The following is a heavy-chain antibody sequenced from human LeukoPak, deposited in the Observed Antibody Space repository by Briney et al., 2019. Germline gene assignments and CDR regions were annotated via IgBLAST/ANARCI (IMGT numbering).Heavy chain of an antibody. V-gene: IGHV4-39*01. CDR3: ARPMVRGALDY. J-gene: IGHJ4*02. CDR2: IYYSGRT. D-gene: IGHD3-10*01. Sequence: KPSETLSLTCTVSGGSSSSSSYYWGWIRQPPGKGLEWIGSIYYSGRTYYNPSLKSRVTISVDTSKNQFSLKLSSVTAADTAVYYCARPMVRGALDYWGQGTLVTVSS. CDR1: GGSSSSSSYY.